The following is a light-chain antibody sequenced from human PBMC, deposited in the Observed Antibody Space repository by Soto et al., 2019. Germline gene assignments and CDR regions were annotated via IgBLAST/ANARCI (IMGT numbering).Light chain of an antibody. CDR2: GAS. Sequence: EILVTQACATLSVSPVERATLSCRASQSVSSSYLAWYQQKPGQAPRLLIYGASSRATGIPDRVSGRWSGAGFTLTISILGPEDFAVYYSQKYGSSPRTVGQGTKVDIK. V-gene: IGKV3-20*01. J-gene: IGKJ1*01. CDR1: QSVSSSY. CDR3: QKYGSSPRT.